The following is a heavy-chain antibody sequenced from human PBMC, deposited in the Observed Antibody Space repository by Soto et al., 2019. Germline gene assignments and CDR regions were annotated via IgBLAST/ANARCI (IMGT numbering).Heavy chain of an antibody. J-gene: IGHJ4*02. CDR3: ARLVSNYFDV. CDR2: IYYSGST. D-gene: IGHD2-15*01. V-gene: IGHV4-59*01. CDR1: GGSISSYY. Sequence: SETLSLTCTVSGGSISSYYWSWIRQPPGKGLEWIGYIYYSGSTNYNPSLKSRVTISVDTSKNQFSLKLSSVTAADTAVYFCARLVSNYFDVWGQGTLVTVSS.